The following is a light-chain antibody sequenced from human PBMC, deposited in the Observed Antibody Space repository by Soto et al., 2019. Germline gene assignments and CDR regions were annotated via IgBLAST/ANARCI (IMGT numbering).Light chain of an antibody. CDR3: QQYLSYAWT. V-gene: IGKV1-5*01. CDR1: QIIHSW. CDR2: DAS. Sequence: DVQMTQSPSTLSASVGDRVTITCRASQIIHSWLAWYQQKPGKPPKLVIFDASVLKSGVPSRFRGSGSGTEFTLTINSVQPDDSATYYCQQYLSYAWTFGQGTTVHI. J-gene: IGKJ1*01.